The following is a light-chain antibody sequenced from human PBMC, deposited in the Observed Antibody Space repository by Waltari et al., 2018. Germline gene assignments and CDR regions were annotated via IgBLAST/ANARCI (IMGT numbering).Light chain of an antibody. CDR3: SSYTSSSTYV. CDR1: SSDVGAYDF. J-gene: IGLJ1*01. V-gene: IGLV2-14*03. Sequence: QSALTQPASVSGSPGQSITISCTGTSSDVGAYDFVSWYQQHPGKAPKPLIYAVTSRPSGISDHFSGSTSGNTASLTISGLQTEDEADYYCSSYTSSSTYVFGTGTKVTIL. CDR2: AVT.